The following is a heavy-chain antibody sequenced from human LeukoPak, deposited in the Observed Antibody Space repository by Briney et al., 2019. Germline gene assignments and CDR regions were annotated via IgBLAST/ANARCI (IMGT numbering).Heavy chain of an antibody. D-gene: IGHD5-24*01. CDR2: IYYSGST. J-gene: IGHJ4*02. CDR3: ARVSEMALYDF. CDR1: GGSISSYY. V-gene: IGHV4-59*01. Sequence: SETLSLTCTVSGGSISSYYWSWIRQPPGKGLEWIGYIYYSGSTSYNPSLKGRVTISIDTSKNQFSLKLSSVTAADTAVYYCARVSEMALYDFWGQGTLVTVSS.